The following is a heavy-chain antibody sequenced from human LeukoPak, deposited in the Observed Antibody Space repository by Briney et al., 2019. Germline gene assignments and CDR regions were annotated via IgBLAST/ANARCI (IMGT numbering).Heavy chain of an antibody. J-gene: IGHJ2*01. CDR1: GYSISSGYY. CDR2: IYHSGST. CDR3: ASWNSSGWYWYFDL. V-gene: IGHV4-38-2*02. D-gene: IGHD6-19*01. Sequence: SETLSLTCTVSGYSISSGYYWGWIRQPPGKGLEWIGSIYHSGSTYYNPSLKSRVTISVDTSKNQFSLKLSSVTAADTAVYYCASWNSSGWYWYFDLWGRGTLVTVSS.